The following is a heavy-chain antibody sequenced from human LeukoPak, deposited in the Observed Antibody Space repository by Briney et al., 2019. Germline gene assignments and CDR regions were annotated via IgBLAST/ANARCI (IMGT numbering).Heavy chain of an antibody. J-gene: IGHJ6*04. Sequence: RGSLRLSCAASGFTFSSYGMHWVRQAPGKGLERVAVISYDGSNKYYADSVKGRFTISRDNSKNTLYLQMNSLRAEDTAVYYCAKEDYGSGTPPFRYYYYGMDVWGKGTTVTVSS. CDR3: AKEDYGSGTPPFRYYYYGMDV. CDR2: ISYDGSNK. CDR1: GFTFSSYG. V-gene: IGHV3-30*18. D-gene: IGHD3-10*01.